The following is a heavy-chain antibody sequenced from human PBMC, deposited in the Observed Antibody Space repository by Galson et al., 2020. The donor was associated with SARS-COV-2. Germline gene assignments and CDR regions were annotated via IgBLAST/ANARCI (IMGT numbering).Heavy chain of an antibody. J-gene: IGHJ4*02. CDR2: ITDGYTT. D-gene: IGHD4-17*01. CDR3: AKKSPVTTHGPSNYFAY. CDR1: GFTFGSHT. Sequence: GGSLKLSCVASGFTFGSHTMNWVRQAPGKGLEWVSTITDGYTTYYADPMKGRFAISRDNSKNKLYIQINSLRVEDTALNCCAKKSPVTTHGPSNYFAYWGRGTQVTVSS. V-gene: IGHV3-23*01.